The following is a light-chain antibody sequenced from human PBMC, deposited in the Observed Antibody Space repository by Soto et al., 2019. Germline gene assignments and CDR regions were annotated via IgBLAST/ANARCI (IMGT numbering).Light chain of an antibody. CDR3: QQSYSVPRT. CDR1: QSVSNY. CDR2: GAS. Sequence: DFQMTQSPSSLSASVGDRVTITCRASQSVSNYLSWYQQKPGKAPQLLIYGASSLQSGVPSRFSGGGSGTEFTLTISSLQPQDFVTYFCQQSYSVPRTFGQETKVEIK. J-gene: IGKJ1*01. V-gene: IGKV1-39*01.